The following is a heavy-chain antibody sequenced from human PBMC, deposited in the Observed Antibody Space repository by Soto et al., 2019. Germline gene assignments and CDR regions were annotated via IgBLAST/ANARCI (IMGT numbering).Heavy chain of an antibody. CDR3: AREKSRGFCSAASCFSQRYYYYGMDV. CDR1: GVTFSSYV. Sequence: QVQLVQSGAEVKKPGSSVKVSCKASGVTFSSYVLNWVRQAPGQGLEWMGGIIPISGTPNYAQNFQGRVRITADKSTNTAYMELSSLRPDDTAVYYCAREKSRGFCSAASCFSQRYYYYGMDVWGQGTTVTVTS. D-gene: IGHD2-15*01. V-gene: IGHV1-69*06. CDR2: IIPISGTP. J-gene: IGHJ6*02.